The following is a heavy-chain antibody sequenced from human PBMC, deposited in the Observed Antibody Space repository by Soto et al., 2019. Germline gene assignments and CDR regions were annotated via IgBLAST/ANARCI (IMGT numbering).Heavy chain of an antibody. CDR3: AKGGGYSYGTNDAFDI. J-gene: IGHJ3*02. D-gene: IGHD5-18*01. Sequence: QVQLVESGGGVVQPGRSLRLSCAASGFTFRTSGMHWVRQAPGKGLEWVAVISDDGSNKYNIASVEGRFTISRDNSKNTQYLQMNSLRTEDTAVYYCAKGGGYSYGTNDAFDIWGQGTMVTVSS. V-gene: IGHV3-30*18. CDR2: ISDDGSNK. CDR1: GFTFRTSG.